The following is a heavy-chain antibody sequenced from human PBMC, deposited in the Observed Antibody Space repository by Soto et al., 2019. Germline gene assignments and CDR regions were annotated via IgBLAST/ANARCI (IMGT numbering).Heavy chain of an antibody. CDR3: ARDLTLRNYWYFDL. V-gene: IGHV1-3*01. CDR1: GYTFTSYA. J-gene: IGHJ2*01. CDR2: INAGNGNT. D-gene: IGHD3-9*01. Sequence: QVQLVQSGAEVKKPGASVKVSCKASGYTFTSYAMHWVRQAPGQRLEWMGWINAGNGNTKYSQKFQGRVTITRDTSASTAYMELSSLRSEDTAVYYCARDLTLRNYWYFDLWGRGTLVTVSS.